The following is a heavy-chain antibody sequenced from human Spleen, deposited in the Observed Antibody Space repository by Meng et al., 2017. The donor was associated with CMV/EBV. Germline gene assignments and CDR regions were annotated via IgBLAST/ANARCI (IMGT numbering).Heavy chain of an antibody. CDR1: GFTFSNYA. CDR3: ASMGIAVAADFDY. Sequence: GESLKISCAASGFTFSNYAMHWVRQAPGKGLEWVSVIYSGGSSTYYADSVKGRFTISRDNSKNTLYLQMNSLRAEDTAVYYCASMGIAVAADFDYWGQGTLVTVSS. CDR2: IYSGGSST. V-gene: IGHV3-23*03. J-gene: IGHJ4*02. D-gene: IGHD6-19*01.